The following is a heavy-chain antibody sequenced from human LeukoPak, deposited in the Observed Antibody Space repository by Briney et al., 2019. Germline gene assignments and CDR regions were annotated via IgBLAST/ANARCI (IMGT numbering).Heavy chain of an antibody. CDR1: GFTFSTYA. Sequence: GGSLRLSCASSGFTFSTYAMTWVRQAPGKGLEWVSVISGSGGSTYYADSVKGRFTLSRDNSKNTLYLQMNSLRAEDTAVYYCAKSIGGVVVVAADYWGQGTLVTVSS. D-gene: IGHD2-15*01. V-gene: IGHV3-23*01. J-gene: IGHJ4*02. CDR3: AKSIGGVVVVAADY. CDR2: ISGSGGST.